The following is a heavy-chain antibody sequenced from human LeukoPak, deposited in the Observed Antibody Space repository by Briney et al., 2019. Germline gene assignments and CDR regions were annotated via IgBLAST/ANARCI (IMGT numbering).Heavy chain of an antibody. Sequence: PGGSLRLSCAASGFTFSSYAMSWVRQAPGKGLEWVSAISGSGGSTYYADSVKGRFTISRDNSKNTLYLQMNSLRAEDTAVYYCAKDLFTMIVVVKPCYFDYWGQGTLVTVSS. CDR2: ISGSGGST. CDR1: GFTFSSYA. D-gene: IGHD3-22*01. CDR3: AKDLFTMIVVVKPCYFDY. V-gene: IGHV3-23*01. J-gene: IGHJ4*02.